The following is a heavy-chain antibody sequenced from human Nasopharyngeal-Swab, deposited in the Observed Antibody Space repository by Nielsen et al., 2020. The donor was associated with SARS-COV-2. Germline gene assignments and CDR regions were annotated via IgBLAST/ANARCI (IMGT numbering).Heavy chain of an antibody. D-gene: IGHD4-23*01. J-gene: IGHJ6*03. V-gene: IGHV3-74*01. CDR2: INTDGSST. Sequence: GESLKISCAASGFTFSSYWMHWVRQAPGKGLVWVSRINTDGSSTNYADSVKGRFTISRDNAKNTVYLQMNSLRAEDTAVYYCARGGYGNYYYYYYYMDVWGKGTTVTDSS. CDR3: ARGGYGNYYYYYYYMDV. CDR1: GFTFSSYW.